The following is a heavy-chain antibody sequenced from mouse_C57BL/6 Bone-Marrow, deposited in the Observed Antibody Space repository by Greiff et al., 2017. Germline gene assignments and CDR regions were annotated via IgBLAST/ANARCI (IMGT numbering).Heavy chain of an antibody. CDR2: IDPENGET. CDR1: GFNIKDDY. CDR3: TTVGYGSPFDV. Sequence: EVKLQESGAELVRPGASVKLSCTASGFNIKDDYMHWVKQRPEQGLEWIGWIDPENGETEYVSTFQGKATITADTSSNIAYLQLSSLTSEDTAIYYCTTVGYGSPFDVWGTGTTVTVSS. V-gene: IGHV14-4*01. J-gene: IGHJ1*03. D-gene: IGHD1-1*01.